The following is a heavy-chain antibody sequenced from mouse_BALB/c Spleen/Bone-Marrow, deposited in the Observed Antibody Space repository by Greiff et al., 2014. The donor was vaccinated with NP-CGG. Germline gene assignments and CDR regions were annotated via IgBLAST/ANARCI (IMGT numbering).Heavy chain of an antibody. CDR1: GYTFTGYW. J-gene: IGHJ3*01. D-gene: IGHD1-1*01. V-gene: IGHV1-74*01. Sequence: QVQLQQPGAELVRPGASVKLSCRTSGYTFTGYWMNWVKQRPEQGLEWIGRIDPYDSETHYNQKFKVKAILTVDKSSSTAYMQLSSLTSEDFAVYYCAYGSSFGFAYWGQGTLVTVSA. CDR2: IDPYDSET. CDR3: AYGSSFGFAY.